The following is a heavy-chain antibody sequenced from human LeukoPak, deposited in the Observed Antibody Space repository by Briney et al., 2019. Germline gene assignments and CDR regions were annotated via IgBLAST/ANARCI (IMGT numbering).Heavy chain of an antibody. V-gene: IGHV3-21*04. J-gene: IGHJ4*02. D-gene: IGHD4-17*01. CDR2: ISSSSSYI. CDR1: GITFSSYS. Sequence: GGSLRLSCAASGITFSSYSMNWVRQAPGKGLEWVSSISSSSSYIYYADSVKGRFTISRDNAKNSLYLQMNSLRAEDTAVYYCARGKTTVTTEFDYWGQGTLVTVSS. CDR3: ARGKTTVTTEFDY.